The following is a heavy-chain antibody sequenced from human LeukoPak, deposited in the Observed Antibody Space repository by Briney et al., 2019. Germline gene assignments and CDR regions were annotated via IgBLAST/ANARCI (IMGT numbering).Heavy chain of an antibody. J-gene: IGHJ3*02. CDR3: ARDCGYSYGREAFDI. CDR2: IYYSGST. D-gene: IGHD5-18*01. V-gene: IGHV4-59*12. Sequence: SETLSLTCTVSGGSISSYYWSWVRQPPGKGLEWIGYIYYSGSTNYNPSLKSRVTISVDTSKNQFSLKLSSVTAADTAVYYCARDCGYSYGREAFDIWGQGTMVTVSS. CDR1: GGSISSYY.